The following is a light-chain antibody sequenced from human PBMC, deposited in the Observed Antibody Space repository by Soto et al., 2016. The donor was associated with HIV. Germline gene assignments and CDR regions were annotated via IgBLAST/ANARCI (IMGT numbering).Light chain of an antibody. CDR3: QQYKSYSYT. CDR1: QSISGW. CDR2: KAS. V-gene: IGKV1-5*03. J-gene: IGKJ2*01. Sequence: DIQLTQSPSFLSASVGDRVNISCRASQSISGWLAWYQQKPGKAPKPLIYKASSLQYGVPSRFSGSGSGTDFTFTISSLQPDDFATYYCQQYKSYSYTFGQGTKLEIK.